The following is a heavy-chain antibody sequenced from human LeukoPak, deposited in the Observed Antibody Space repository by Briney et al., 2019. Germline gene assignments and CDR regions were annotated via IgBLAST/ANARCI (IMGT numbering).Heavy chain of an antibody. V-gene: IGHV4-30-4*08. CDR1: GGSISSGDYY. CDR2: IYYSGST. CDR3: ARDTAMVEGPNWFDP. J-gene: IGHJ5*02. D-gene: IGHD5-18*01. Sequence: SETLSLTCTVSGGSISSGDYYWSWIRQPPGKGLEWIGYIYYSGSTYYNSSLKSRVTISVDTSKNQFSPKLSSVTAADTAVYYCARDTAMVEGPNWFDPWGQGTLVTVSS.